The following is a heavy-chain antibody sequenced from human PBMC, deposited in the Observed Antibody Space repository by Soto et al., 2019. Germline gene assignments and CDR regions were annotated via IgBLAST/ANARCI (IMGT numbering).Heavy chain of an antibody. CDR1: GGSISSGGYY. CDR2: IYYSGSA. CDR3: ARLSGPIDY. J-gene: IGHJ4*02. V-gene: IGHV4-31*03. Sequence: QVQLQESGPGLVKPSQTLSLTCTVSGGSISSGGYYWSWIRQHPGKGLEWIGYIYYSGSAYYNPSPKGCVTLSSDTSKSQFSLNLTSVTAADTPVYYCARLSGPIDYWGQGTLVTVSS. D-gene: IGHD2-15*01.